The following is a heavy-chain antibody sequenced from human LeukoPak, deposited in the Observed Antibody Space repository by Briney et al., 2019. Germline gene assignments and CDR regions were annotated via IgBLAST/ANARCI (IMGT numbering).Heavy chain of an antibody. Sequence: PGGSLRLSCAASGFTFSSYDMHWVRQAPGKGLEGVSAISDSGGSTYYADSVKGRFTISRDNSKNTLYLQMNGLRAEDTAVYYCASGYSFGPYFDYWGRGTLVTVSS. CDR3: ASGYSFGPYFDY. J-gene: IGHJ4*02. CDR2: ISDSGGST. CDR1: GFTFSSYD. V-gene: IGHV3-23*01. D-gene: IGHD5-18*01.